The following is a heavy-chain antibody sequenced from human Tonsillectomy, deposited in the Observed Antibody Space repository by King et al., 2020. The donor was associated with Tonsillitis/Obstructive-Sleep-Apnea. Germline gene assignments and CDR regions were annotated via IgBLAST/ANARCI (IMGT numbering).Heavy chain of an antibody. J-gene: IGHJ4*02. V-gene: IGHV1-18*01. CDR3: GRDLDYASSGYYGGVDY. CDR2: ISAYNGNT. CDR1: GYTFTRYG. D-gene: IGHD3-22*01. Sequence: QLVQSGAEVKKPGASVKVSCKASGYTFTRYGISWVRQAPGKGLEWMGWISAYNGNTYYAQKLQGRVTMTTNTPTSTADMELRSLRSDDTAVYYCGRDLDYASSGYYGGVDYWGQGTLVTVSS.